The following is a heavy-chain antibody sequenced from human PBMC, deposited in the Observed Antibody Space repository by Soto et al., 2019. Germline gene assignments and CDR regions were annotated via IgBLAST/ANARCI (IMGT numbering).Heavy chain of an antibody. D-gene: IGHD3-9*01. CDR1: GGPFSSYA. Sequence: QVQLVQSGAEVKKPGSSVKVSCTASGGPFSSYAINWVRQAPGQGLEWMGVITPMFGAPHYAQNFKGRITITADNSTNTAYMELSSLTSGDTAVYFCARVLTGRWFDPWGQGTRVNVSS. J-gene: IGHJ5*02. V-gene: IGHV1-69*06. CDR2: ITPMFGAP. CDR3: ARVLTGRWFDP.